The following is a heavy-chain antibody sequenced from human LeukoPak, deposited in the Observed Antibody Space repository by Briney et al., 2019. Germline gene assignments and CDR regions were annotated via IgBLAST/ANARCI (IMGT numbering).Heavy chain of an antibody. CDR1: GGTFSSYA. D-gene: IGHD2-21*01. CDR2: IIPIFGTA. V-gene: IGHV1-69*01. CDR3: ARGFVGVYYFDY. J-gene: IGHJ4*02. Sequence: GSSVKVSCKASGGTFSSYAISWVRQAPGQGLEWMGGIIPIFGTADYAQKFQGRVTITADESTSTAYMELSSLRSEDAAVYYCARGFVGVYYFDYWGQGTLVTVSS.